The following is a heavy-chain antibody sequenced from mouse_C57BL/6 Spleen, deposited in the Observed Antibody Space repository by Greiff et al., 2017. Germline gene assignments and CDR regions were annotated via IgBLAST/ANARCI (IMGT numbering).Heavy chain of an antibody. Sequence: QVQLQQSGPELVKPGASVKISCKASGYAFSSSWMNWVKQRPGKGLEWIGRIYPGDGDTNYNGKFKGKATLTADKSSSTAYMQLSSLTSEDSAVYFCAKYYTGDYAMDYWGQGTSVTVSS. CDR2: IYPGDGDT. D-gene: IGHD2-12*01. CDR1: GYAFSSSW. V-gene: IGHV1-82*01. J-gene: IGHJ4*01. CDR3: AKYYTGDYAMDY.